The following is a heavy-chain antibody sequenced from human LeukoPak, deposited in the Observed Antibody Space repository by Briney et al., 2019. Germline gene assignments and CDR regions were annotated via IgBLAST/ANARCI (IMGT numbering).Heavy chain of an antibody. D-gene: IGHD3-22*01. CDR1: GFTFSSYA. V-gene: IGHV3-23*01. CDR3: AKSSGYYSAEYFQH. CDR2: ISGSGGST. Sequence: PGGSLRLSCAASGFTFSSYAMSWVRQAPGKGLEWVSAISGSGGSTYYADSVKGRFTISRDNSKTTLYLQMNSLRAEDTAVYYCAKSSGYYSAEYFQHWGQGTLVTVSS. J-gene: IGHJ1*01.